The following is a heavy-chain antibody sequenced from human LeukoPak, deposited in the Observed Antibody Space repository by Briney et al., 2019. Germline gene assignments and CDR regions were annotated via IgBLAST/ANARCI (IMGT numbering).Heavy chain of an antibody. Sequence: GGSLTLSCAASGFTFSSYSMNWVRQAPGKGLEWVSVISASGGTTYYAASVKGRFTISRDNSKNTLYLQMSSLRAEDTAVYYCARQEGPDYWGQGTLVTVSS. CDR1: GFTFSSYS. CDR2: ISASGGTT. CDR3: ARQEGPDY. V-gene: IGHV3-23*01. J-gene: IGHJ4*02.